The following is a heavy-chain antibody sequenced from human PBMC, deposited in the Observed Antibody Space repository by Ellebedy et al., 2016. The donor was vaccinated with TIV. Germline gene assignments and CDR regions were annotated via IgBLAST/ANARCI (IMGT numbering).Heavy chain of an antibody. CDR1: GFTFSHYF. Sequence: PGGSLRLSCAASGFTFSHYFMHWVRQAPGKGLEYVSSISGNGDMSHYANSVKGRFTISGDNSKNTLYLQMGSLRVDDMAVYYCARDRLGGYGFDPWGQGTLVTVSS. CDR3: ARDRLGGYGFDP. D-gene: IGHD5-12*01. J-gene: IGHJ5*02. V-gene: IGHV3-64*01. CDR2: ISGNGDMS.